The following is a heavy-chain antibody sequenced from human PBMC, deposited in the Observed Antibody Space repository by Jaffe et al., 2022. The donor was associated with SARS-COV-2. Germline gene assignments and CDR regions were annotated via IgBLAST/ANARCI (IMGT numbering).Heavy chain of an antibody. CDR2: IYWNDDK. J-gene: IGHJ4*02. D-gene: IGHD4-17*01. CDR1: GFSLSTSGVG. V-gene: IGHV2-5*01. Sequence: QITLKESGPTLVKPTQTLTLTCTFSGFSLSTSGVGVGWIRQPPGKALEWLALIYWNDDKRYSPSLKSRLTITKDTSKNQVVLTMTNMDPVDTATYYCAHWRGEDYGDYGCFDYWGQGTLVTVSS. CDR3: AHWRGEDYGDYGCFDY.